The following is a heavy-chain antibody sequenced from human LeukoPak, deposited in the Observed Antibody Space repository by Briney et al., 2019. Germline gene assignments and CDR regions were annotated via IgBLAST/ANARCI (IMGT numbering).Heavy chain of an antibody. CDR3: AKDRFLEWLSQYYFAY. Sequence: GGSLRLSCAASGFTFSSYGMHWVRQAPGKGLEWVAFIRYDGSNKYYADSVKGRFTISRDNSKNTLYLQMDSLRAEDTAVYYCAKDRFLEWLSQYYFAYWGQGTLVTVSS. CDR2: IRYDGSNK. J-gene: IGHJ4*02. V-gene: IGHV3-30*02. CDR1: GFTFSSYG. D-gene: IGHD3-3*01.